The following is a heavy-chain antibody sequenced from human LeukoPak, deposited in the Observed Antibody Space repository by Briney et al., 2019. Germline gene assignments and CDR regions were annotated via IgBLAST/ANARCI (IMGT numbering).Heavy chain of an antibody. Sequence: SETLSLTCTVSGASISSHYWCWIRQPPGTGLEWIGDIYYRGSTTYNPSLESRVSISLDTSRNQFSLNLSSVTAADTAVYYCAKLEVGRFDPWGQGTLVTVSS. D-gene: IGHD7-27*01. CDR2: IYYRGST. V-gene: IGHV4-59*11. J-gene: IGHJ5*02. CDR3: AKLEVGRFDP. CDR1: GASISSHY.